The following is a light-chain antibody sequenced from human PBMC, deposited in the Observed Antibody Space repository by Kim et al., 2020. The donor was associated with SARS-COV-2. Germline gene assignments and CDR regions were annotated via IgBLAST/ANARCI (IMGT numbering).Light chain of an antibody. CDR2: DVT. J-gene: IGLJ7*01. CDR3: ASYTGSSALGV. Sequence: QSALTQPASVSGSPGQSITISCTGTRSDVGGYDNVSWYQQHPGKAPKLIIYDVTNRPSGVPGRFSGSKSGNTASLTISGLQPEDEADYHCASYTGSSALGVFGGGTQLTVL. V-gene: IGLV2-14*03. CDR1: RSDVGGYDN.